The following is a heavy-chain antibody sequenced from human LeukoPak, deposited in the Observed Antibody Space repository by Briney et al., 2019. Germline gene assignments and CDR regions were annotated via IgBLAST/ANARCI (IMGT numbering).Heavy chain of an antibody. D-gene: IGHD6-19*01. CDR2: ISYDGSNK. Sequence: PGGSLRLSCAASGFSFSSYAMHWVRQAPGKGLEGVAVISYDGSNKYYADSVKGRFTISRDNSKNTLYLQMNSLRAEDTAVYYCARDEQWLGYFDYWGQGTLVTVSS. V-gene: IGHV3-30-3*01. J-gene: IGHJ4*02. CDR1: GFSFSSYA. CDR3: ARDEQWLGYFDY.